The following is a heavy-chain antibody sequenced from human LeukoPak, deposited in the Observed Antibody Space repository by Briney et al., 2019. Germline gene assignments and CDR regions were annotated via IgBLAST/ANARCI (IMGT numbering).Heavy chain of an antibody. CDR2: ISDNDGST. CDR1: GFTFKNYA. Sequence: GGSLTLSCAASGFTFKNYAMSWVRQTPGMGLEWVSAISDNDGSTYYTDSVKGRFTISRDNSKDTVYLQMNNLRAADTALYFCVRHDSYIPFWGQGSLVTVSS. J-gene: IGHJ1*01. CDR3: VRHDSYIPF. D-gene: IGHD5-18*01. V-gene: IGHV3-23*01.